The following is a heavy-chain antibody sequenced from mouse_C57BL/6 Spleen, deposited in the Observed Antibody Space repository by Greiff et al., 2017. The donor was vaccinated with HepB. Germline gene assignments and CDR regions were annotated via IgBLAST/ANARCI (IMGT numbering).Heavy chain of an antibody. CDR1: GYTFTSYG. CDR3: ASQGDGYSYFDY. J-gene: IGHJ2*01. D-gene: IGHD2-3*01. V-gene: IGHV1-81*01. CDR2: IYPRSGNT. Sequence: VQLQQSGAELARPGASVKLSCKASGYTFTSYGISWVKLRTGQGLEWIGEIYPRSGNTYYNEKFKGKATLTADKSSSTAYMELRSLTSEDSAVYFCASQGDGYSYFDYWGQGTTLTVSS.